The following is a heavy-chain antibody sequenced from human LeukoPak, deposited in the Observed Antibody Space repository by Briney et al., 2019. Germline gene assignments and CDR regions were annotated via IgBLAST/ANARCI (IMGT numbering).Heavy chain of an antibody. CDR1: GGSIRSYY. V-gene: IGHV4-4*07. CDR3: ARAMVSSGYYY. J-gene: IGHJ4*02. Sequence: NTSETLSLTCTVSGGSIRSYYWRWLQQPARKGLEWIWRIYTSGSTYYNPSLKSRVTISVDTSKNQFSLKLSSVTAADTAVYYCARAMVSSGYYYWSQGTLVTVSS. CDR2: IYTSGST. D-gene: IGHD3-22*01.